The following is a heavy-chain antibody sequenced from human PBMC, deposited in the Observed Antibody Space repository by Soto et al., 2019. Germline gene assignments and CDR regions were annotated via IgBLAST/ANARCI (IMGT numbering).Heavy chain of an antibody. CDR1: GYTFTSYG. V-gene: IGHV1-18*01. D-gene: IGHD6-19*01. CDR2: ISAYNGNT. J-gene: IGHJ4*02. Sequence: VQLVQSGAEVKKPGASVKVSCKASGYTFTSYGISWVRQAPGQGLEWMGWISAYNGNTNYAQKLQGRVTMTTDTSTSTAYMELRSLRSDATAVYYCARGADSSGTNTAAYYFDYWGQGTLVTVSS. CDR3: ARGADSSGTNTAAYYFDY.